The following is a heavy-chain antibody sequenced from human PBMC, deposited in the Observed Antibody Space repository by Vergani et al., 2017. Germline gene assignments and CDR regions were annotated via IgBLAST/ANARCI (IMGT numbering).Heavy chain of an antibody. D-gene: IGHD3-10*02. Sequence: EVQLLESGGGLAQPGGSLRLSCAASGFTVSSNYMSWVRQAPGKGLEWVSVIYSGGSTYYADSVKGRFTISRDNSKNTLYLQMNSLRAEDTAVYYCARDIPPRFGESYGMDVWGQGTTVTVSS. J-gene: IGHJ6*02. CDR3: ARDIPPRFGESYGMDV. V-gene: IGHV3-66*02. CDR1: GFTVSSNY. CDR2: IYSGGST.